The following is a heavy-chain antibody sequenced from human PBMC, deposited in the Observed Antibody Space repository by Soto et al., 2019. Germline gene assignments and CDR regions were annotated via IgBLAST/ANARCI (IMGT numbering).Heavy chain of an antibody. Sequence: ETLSLTCTVSGAPITTYYWSWIRQPPGKGLEWIGYISYSGSTDYNPSLKSRVTISFDASKNQISLQVRSATAADAAVYYCARDLKEYCSDGKCNWFDPWGQGTLVTVPQ. CDR3: ARDLKEYCSDGKCNWFDP. CDR1: GAPITTYY. V-gene: IGHV4-59*01. J-gene: IGHJ5*02. CDR2: ISYSGST. D-gene: IGHD2-15*01.